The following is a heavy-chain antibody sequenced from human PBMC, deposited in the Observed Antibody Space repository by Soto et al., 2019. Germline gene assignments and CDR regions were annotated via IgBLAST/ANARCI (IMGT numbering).Heavy chain of an antibody. CDR3: AKDYGQTNAFDY. D-gene: IGHD4-17*01. CDR2: ISYDGSNK. J-gene: IGHJ4*02. V-gene: IGHV3-30*18. CDR1: GFTFSSYG. Sequence: GGSLRLSCAASGFTFSSYGMHWVRQAPGKGLEWVAVISYDGSNKYYADSVKGRFTISRDNSKNTLYLQMNSLRAEDTAVYYCAKDYGQTNAFDYWGQGTLVTVSS.